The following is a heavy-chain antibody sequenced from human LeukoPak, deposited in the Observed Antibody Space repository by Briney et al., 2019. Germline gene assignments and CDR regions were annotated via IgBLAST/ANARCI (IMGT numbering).Heavy chain of an antibody. V-gene: IGHV3-7*05. Sequence: GGSLRLSCAASGFTFSNYWMSWVRQAPGKGLEWVANIKQDGSEKYYVDSVKGRFTISRDNAKNSLYLQMNSLGVEDTAVYYCARDGTKPVYWGQGTLVTVSS. CDR1: GFTFSNYW. CDR3: ARDGTKPVY. D-gene: IGHD1/OR15-1a*01. CDR2: IKQDGSEK. J-gene: IGHJ4*02.